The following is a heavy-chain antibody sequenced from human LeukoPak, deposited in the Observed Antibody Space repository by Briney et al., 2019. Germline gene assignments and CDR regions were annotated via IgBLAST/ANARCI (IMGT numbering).Heavy chain of an antibody. CDR2: INCKSGAT. J-gene: IGHJ3*02. Sequence: GASVKVSCKASEYTFTGYYIHWMRQAPGQGLEWMGWINCKSGATNYAQKFWGRVTMTKDRPIRTAYMDLSRLKSDDTAVYFCARQSLDYYETLDAFDIWGQGTVVTVSS. V-gene: IGHV1-2*02. CDR1: EYTFTGYY. D-gene: IGHD3-22*01. CDR3: ARQSLDYYETLDAFDI.